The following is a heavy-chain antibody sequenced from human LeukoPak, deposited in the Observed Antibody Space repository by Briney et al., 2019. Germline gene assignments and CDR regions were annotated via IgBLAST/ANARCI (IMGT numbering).Heavy chain of an antibody. CDR1: GGTFSSYS. CDR2: IMPLFNTA. V-gene: IGHV1-69*05. Sequence: SVKVSCKASGGTFSSYSITWVRQAPGQGLEWMGGIMPLFNTANYAQQFQGRVTITTDESTSTAYMELSSLRFEDTAMYYCARADRYHYYLDVWGKGTTVTVSS. CDR3: ARADRYHYYLDV. J-gene: IGHJ6*03.